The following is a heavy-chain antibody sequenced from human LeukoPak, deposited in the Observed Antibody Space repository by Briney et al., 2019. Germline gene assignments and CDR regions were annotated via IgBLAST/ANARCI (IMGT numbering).Heavy chain of an antibody. Sequence: GGSLRLSCAASGFTFSIHSMNWVRQAPGKGLEWVSYISSSGSTIYYADSVKGRFTISRDNSKNTLYLQMNSLRAEDTAVYYCAKDALRGTYWGQGTLVTVSS. CDR1: GFTFSIHS. CDR2: ISSSGSTI. J-gene: IGHJ4*02. CDR3: AKDALRGTY. V-gene: IGHV3-48*01.